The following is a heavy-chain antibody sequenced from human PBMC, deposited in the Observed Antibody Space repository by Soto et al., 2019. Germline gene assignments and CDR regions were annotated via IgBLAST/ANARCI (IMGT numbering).Heavy chain of an antibody. Sequence: SETLSLTCTVSAGSISSYYWSWIRQPAGKGLEWIGRIYTSGSTNYNPSLKSRVTMSVDTSKNQFSLKLSSVTAADTAVYYCARDKDDWFYFDYWGQGTLVTVSS. CDR3: ARDKDDWFYFDY. V-gene: IGHV4-4*07. CDR2: IYTSGST. J-gene: IGHJ4*02. CDR1: AGSISSYY. D-gene: IGHD3-3*01.